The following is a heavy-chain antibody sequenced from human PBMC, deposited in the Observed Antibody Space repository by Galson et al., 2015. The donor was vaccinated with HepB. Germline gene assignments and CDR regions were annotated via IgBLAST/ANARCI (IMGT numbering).Heavy chain of an antibody. D-gene: IGHD4-17*01. J-gene: IGHJ3*02. V-gene: IGHV3-23*01. Sequence: SLRLSCAASGFIFSSYAMSWVRRAPGKGLEWVSGISGSGGSTFYADSVQGRFTISRDNSKNTLFLQVNSLRAEDTAIYYCARDWTTTWSDAFDIWGQGTMVTVSS. CDR3: ARDWTTTWSDAFDI. CDR1: GFIFSSYA. CDR2: ISGSGGST.